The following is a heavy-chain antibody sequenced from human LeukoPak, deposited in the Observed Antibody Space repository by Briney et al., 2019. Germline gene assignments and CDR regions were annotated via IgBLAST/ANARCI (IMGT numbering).Heavy chain of an antibody. CDR3: ARDSNGAFDY. CDR2: IYYSGST. CDR1: GGSISSYY. D-gene: IGHD4-17*01. Sequence: PSETLSLTCTVSGGSISSYYWSWIRQPPGKGLEWIGYIYYSGSTNYNPSLKSRVTISVDTSKNQFSLKLSSVTAADTAVYYCARDSNGAFDYWGQGTLVTVPS. V-gene: IGHV4-59*01. J-gene: IGHJ4*02.